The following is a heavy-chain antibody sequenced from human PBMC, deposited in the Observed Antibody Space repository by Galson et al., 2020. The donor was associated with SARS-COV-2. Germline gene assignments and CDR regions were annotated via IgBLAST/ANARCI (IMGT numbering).Heavy chain of an antibody. CDR2: IYDSGSS. D-gene: IGHD3-10*01. J-gene: IGHJ6*02. V-gene: IGHV4-59*01. Sequence: SETLYLTCTVSGGSTSNDYWSWIRQPPGKGLEWIGYIYDSGSSNYNPSLKSRLTISLDRSKNQFSLKLSFVSVADTAVYYCARVRGSLARAMDVWGQGTTVTVSS. CDR1: GGSTSNDY. CDR3: ARVRGSLARAMDV.